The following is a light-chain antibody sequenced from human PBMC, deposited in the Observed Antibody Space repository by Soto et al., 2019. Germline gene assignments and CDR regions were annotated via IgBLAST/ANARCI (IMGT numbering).Light chain of an antibody. V-gene: IGKV3D-15*01. Sequence: EVVMTQSPATLSMSPGERATLSCWASQSVSTELAWFQQKPGQSPRLLISSASIRATGISARFSASGSGTDFTLTISSLQPEDFAVYYCLQYEKSPFTFGQGTNLQIK. J-gene: IGKJ2*01. CDR2: SAS. CDR1: QSVSTE. CDR3: LQYEKSPFT.